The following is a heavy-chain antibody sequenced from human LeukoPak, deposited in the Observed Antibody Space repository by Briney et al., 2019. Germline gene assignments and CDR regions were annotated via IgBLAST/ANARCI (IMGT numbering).Heavy chain of an antibody. CDR2: INPNSGGT. J-gene: IGHJ4*02. V-gene: IGHV1-2*02. Sequence: ASVKVSCKASGYTFTGYYMHWVRQAPGQGLEWMGWINPNSGGTNYAQKFQGRVTMTRDTSISTAYMELSRLRSDDTGVYYCARVLGQDSGSYPPLDYFDYWGQGTLVTVSS. D-gene: IGHD1-26*01. CDR1: GYTFTGYY. CDR3: ARVLGQDSGSYPPLDYFDY.